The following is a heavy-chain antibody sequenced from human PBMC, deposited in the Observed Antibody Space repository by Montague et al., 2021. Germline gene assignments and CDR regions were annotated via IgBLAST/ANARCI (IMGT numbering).Heavy chain of an antibody. CDR1: GDSISGWY. J-gene: IGHJ4*02. D-gene: IGHD2-15*01. Sequence: SETLSLTCSVSGDSISGWYWSWIRQPPGKGLEWIGPVFSSGGTNYNPSTKSRVTMSADTSMNLDSLKVKSVTAADTVVYYCARRGFYASGGFFIWGLGTLVTVSS. CDR2: VFSSGGT. V-gene: IGHV4-4*07. CDR3: ARRGFYASGGFFI.